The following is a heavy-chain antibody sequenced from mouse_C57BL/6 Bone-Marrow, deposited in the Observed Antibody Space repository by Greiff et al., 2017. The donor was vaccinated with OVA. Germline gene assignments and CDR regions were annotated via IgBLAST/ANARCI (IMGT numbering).Heavy chain of an antibody. CDR1: GYTFTSYG. CDR3: ASPYYYGSSGY. CDR2: IYPRSGNT. J-gene: IGHJ2*01. D-gene: IGHD1-1*01. V-gene: IGHV1-81*01. Sequence: VQGVESGAELARPGASVKLSCKASGYTFTSYGISWVKQRTGQGLEWIGEIYPRSGNTYYNEKFKGKATLTADKSSSTACMELRSLTSEDSAVYFCASPYYYGSSGYWGQGTTLTVSS.